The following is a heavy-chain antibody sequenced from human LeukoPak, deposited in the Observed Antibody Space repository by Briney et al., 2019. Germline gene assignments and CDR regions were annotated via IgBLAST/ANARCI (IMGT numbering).Heavy chain of an antibody. D-gene: IGHD1-26*01. Sequence: PSGTLSLTGAVSGGSISSSNWWSWVRQPPGKGLEWIGEIYQSGSTNYNPSLKSRVTISVDKSKNQFSLNLSSVTAADTAVYYCARHLSPSVGATLDYWGQGTLVTVSS. CDR3: ARHLSPSVGATLDY. V-gene: IGHV4-4*02. J-gene: IGHJ4*02. CDR2: IYQSGST. CDR1: GGSISSSNW.